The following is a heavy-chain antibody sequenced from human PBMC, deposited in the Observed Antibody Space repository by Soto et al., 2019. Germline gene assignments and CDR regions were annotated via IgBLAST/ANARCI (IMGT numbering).Heavy chain of an antibody. J-gene: IGHJ4*02. V-gene: IGHV4-61*03. CDR1: GGSVTSEHYY. CDR2: FFYTGST. Sequence: ETLSLTCTVSGGSVTSEHYYWNWIRQPPGKGLEWIGYFFYTGSTNYNPSLESRLTMSVDVSKNHFSLRLNSVTAADTAVYYCAGGTDGNKVAYWGQGALVTVSS. D-gene: IGHD5-12*01. CDR3: AGGTDGNKVAY.